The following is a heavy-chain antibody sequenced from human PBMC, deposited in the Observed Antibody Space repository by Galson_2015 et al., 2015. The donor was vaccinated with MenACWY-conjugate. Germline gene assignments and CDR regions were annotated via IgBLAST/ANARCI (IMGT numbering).Heavy chain of an antibody. CDR1: AYTFINYG. D-gene: IGHD3-16*01. V-gene: IGHV1-18*01. CDR2: ISPYNGNT. CDR3: ARRNYGQAFDY. J-gene: IGHJ4*02. Sequence: SVKVSCKASAYTFINYGISWVRQAPGQGLEWMGWISPYNGNTNSAQKLQGRVTMTTDTSTSTAYMELRSLRSDDTAVYYCARRNYGQAFDYWGQGTLVPVSS.